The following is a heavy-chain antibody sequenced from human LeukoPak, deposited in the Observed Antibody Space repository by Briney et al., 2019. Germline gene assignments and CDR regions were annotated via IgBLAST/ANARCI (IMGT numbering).Heavy chain of an antibody. V-gene: IGHV4-38-2*01. D-gene: IGHD6-6*01. Sequence: SETLSLTCAVSGYSISSGYYWGWIRQPPGKGLEWIGSIYHSGRTYYNPSLKSRVTISVDTSKNQFSLKLSSVTAADTAVYYCARGRSSPPFNWFDPWGQGTLVTVSS. CDR1: GYSISSGYY. CDR2: IYHSGRT. J-gene: IGHJ5*02. CDR3: ARGRSSPPFNWFDP.